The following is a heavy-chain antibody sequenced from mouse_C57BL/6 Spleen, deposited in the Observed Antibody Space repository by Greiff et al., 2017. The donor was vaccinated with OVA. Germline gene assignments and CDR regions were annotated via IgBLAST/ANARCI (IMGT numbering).Heavy chain of an antibody. CDR3: ARYGNYVGYFDV. V-gene: IGHV1-52*01. CDR2: IDPSDSET. Sequence: QVQLKQPGAELVRPGSSVKLSCKASGYTFTSYWMHWVKQRPIQGLEWIGNIDPSDSETHYNQKFKDKATLTVDKSSSTAYLQLSSLTSEDSAVYYCARYGNYVGYFDVWGTGTTVTVSS. D-gene: IGHD2-1*01. CDR1: GYTFTSYW. J-gene: IGHJ1*03.